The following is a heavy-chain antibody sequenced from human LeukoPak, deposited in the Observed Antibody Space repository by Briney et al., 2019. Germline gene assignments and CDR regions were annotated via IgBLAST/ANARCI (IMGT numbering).Heavy chain of an antibody. CDR1: GGSISSGTYY. Sequence: SETLSLTCTVSGGSISSGTYYWSWIRQHPGKGLEWIGYIYHSGATYYNPSLMSRVTISADMSKNQFSLNLSSVTAADTAVYYCASQRATAMGYFDYWGQGILVTVSS. CDR3: ASQRATAMGYFDY. D-gene: IGHD5-18*01. J-gene: IGHJ4*02. V-gene: IGHV4-31*03. CDR2: IYHSGAT.